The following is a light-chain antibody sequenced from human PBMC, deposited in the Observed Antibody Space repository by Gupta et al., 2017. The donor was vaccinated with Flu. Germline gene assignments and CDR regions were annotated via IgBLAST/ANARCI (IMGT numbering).Light chain of an antibody. CDR2: ATS. Sequence: DIQMTQSPSSLSASVGDRVTITCRASQSISSYLNWYQQKPGKAPKLLIYATSSLQSGVPSRFSGSGSGTDFTITISSLQPEDFATYYCQQRDSTLWTFGQGTKVEIK. CDR1: QSISSY. J-gene: IGKJ1*01. V-gene: IGKV1-39*01. CDR3: QQRDSTLWT.